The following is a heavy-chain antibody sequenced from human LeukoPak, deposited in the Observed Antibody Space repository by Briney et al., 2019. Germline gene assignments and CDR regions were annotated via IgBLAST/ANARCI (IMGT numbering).Heavy chain of an antibody. Sequence: TSETLSLTCTVSGDSISSYYWSWIRQPPGKGLEWIGCSYYSGSTNCNPSLKSRVTISVDTSKNQFSLKLSSVTAADTAVYYCARDVVGGGNFDYWGQGTLVTVSS. V-gene: IGHV4-59*01. J-gene: IGHJ4*02. CDR1: GDSISSYY. CDR3: ARDVVGGGNFDY. D-gene: IGHD1-26*01. CDR2: SYYSGST.